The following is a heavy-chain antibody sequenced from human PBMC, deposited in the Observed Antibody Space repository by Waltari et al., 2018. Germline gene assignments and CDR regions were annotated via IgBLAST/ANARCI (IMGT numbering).Heavy chain of an antibody. Sequence: QVQMQESGPGLVNPSETLSLICTVSGDSSSRYSWNWIRQSPGKGLEWLGYIYDNGNTNANPSLASRLPMSIDTSRRQFSLNLNSVTAADTAVYYCARRAVTSAVITGENWFDPWGQGTLVTVSS. V-gene: IGHV4-59*08. CDR2: IYDNGNT. CDR1: GDSSSRYS. D-gene: IGHD3-16*01. CDR3: ARRAVTSAVITGENWFDP. J-gene: IGHJ5*02.